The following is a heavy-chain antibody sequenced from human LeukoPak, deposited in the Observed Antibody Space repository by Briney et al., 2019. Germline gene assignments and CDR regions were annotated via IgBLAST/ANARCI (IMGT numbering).Heavy chain of an antibody. CDR3: AKHRFESGGYHSTD. CDR2: INQDGSEK. Sequence: GGSLRLSCAASGFTFSSYWMHWVRQAPGKGLEWVANINQDGSEKYYVDTVRGRFTISRDNSKNTLYLQMNSLRDEDTAVYYCAKHRFESGGYHSTDWGQETLVTVSS. J-gene: IGHJ4*02. V-gene: IGHV3-7*03. CDR1: GFTFSSYW. D-gene: IGHD3-22*01.